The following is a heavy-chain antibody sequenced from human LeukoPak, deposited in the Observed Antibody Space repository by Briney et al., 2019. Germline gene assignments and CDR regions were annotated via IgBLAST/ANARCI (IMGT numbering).Heavy chain of an antibody. J-gene: IGHJ4*02. D-gene: IGHD1-26*01. CDR1: GFTFSSYW. CDR2: VGIAADT. Sequence: GGSLRLSCAASGFTFSSYWMHWVRQAPGKGLEWVSAVGIAADTFYPGSVKGRFTISRENAKNSLYLQMNSLRVEDTAVYYCVRQKKSHGNFDYWGQGTLVTVSS. V-gene: IGHV3-13*01. CDR3: VRQKKSHGNFDY.